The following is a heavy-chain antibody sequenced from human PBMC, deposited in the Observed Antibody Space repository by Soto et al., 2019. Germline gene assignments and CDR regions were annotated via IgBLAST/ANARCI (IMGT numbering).Heavy chain of an antibody. J-gene: IGHJ5*02. V-gene: IGHV3-53*01. CDR1: GFTVSSNY. CDR2: IYSGGST. D-gene: IGHD2-21*02. Sequence: GGSLRLSCAASGFTVSSNYMSWVRQAPGKGLEWVSVIYSGGSTYYADSVKGRFTISRDNSKNTLYLQMNSLRAEDTAVYYCARARAGGYYNWFDPWGQGTLVTVSS. CDR3: ARARAGGYYNWFDP.